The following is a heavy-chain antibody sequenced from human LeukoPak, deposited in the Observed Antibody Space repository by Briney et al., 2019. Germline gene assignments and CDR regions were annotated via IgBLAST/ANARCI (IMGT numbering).Heavy chain of an antibody. D-gene: IGHD2-15*01. Sequence: SGGSLRLSCAASGFTFDDHGMSWVRQAPGKGLEWVSGINRNGGSTAYADSVKGRFTISRDNAENSLYLQMNSLRAEDTALYSCAREVRYCSGGTCYSFHYGMDVWGQGTTVTVSS. CDR2: INRNGGST. CDR3: AREVRYCSGGTCYSFHYGMDV. CDR1: GFTFDDHG. J-gene: IGHJ6*02. V-gene: IGHV3-20*04.